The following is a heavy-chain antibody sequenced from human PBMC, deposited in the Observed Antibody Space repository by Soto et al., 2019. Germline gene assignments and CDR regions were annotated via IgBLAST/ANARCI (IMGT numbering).Heavy chain of an antibody. D-gene: IGHD2-8*02. CDR1: GGSISSGGYF. CDR2: IYYSGST. V-gene: IGHV4-31*11. J-gene: IGHJ4*02. CDR3: ARDKITGLFDY. Sequence: SETLSLTCAVSGGSISSGGYFWSWIRQHPGKGLEWIGYIYYSGSTYYNPSLKSRGTISVDTSKNQFSLKLSSVTAADTAVYYCARDKITGLFDYWGQGTLVTVSS.